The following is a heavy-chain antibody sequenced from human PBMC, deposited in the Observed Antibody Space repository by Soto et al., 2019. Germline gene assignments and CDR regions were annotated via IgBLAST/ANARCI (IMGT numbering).Heavy chain of an antibody. V-gene: IGHV1-8*01. J-gene: IGHJ6*02. CDR2: MNPNSGNT. Sequence: QVQLVQSGAEVKKPGASVKVSCKASGYTFTSYDINWVRQATGQGLEWMGWMNPNSGNTGYAQKFQGRVTMTRNTSISTAYMELSSLRSEDTAVYYCARIFTYYDFWSGYYERGFYYYYGMDVWGQGTTVTVSS. D-gene: IGHD3-3*01. CDR1: GYTFTSYD. CDR3: ARIFTYYDFWSGYYERGFYYYYGMDV.